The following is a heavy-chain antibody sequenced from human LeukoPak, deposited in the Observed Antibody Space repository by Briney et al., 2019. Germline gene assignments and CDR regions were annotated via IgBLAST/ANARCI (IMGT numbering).Heavy chain of an antibody. V-gene: IGHV3-21*01. D-gene: IGHD3-10*01. CDR1: GFTFSSYS. CDR2: ISSSSSYI. J-gene: IGHJ4*02. CDR3: AREASGAEDY. Sequence: GGSLRLSCAASGFTFSSYSMNWARQAPGKGLEWVSSISSSSSYIYYADSVKGRFTISRDNAKNSLYLQMNSLRAEDTAVYYCAREASGAEDYWGQGTLVTVSS.